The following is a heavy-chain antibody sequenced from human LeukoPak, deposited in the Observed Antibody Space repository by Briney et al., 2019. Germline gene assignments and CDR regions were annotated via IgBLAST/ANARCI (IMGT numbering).Heavy chain of an antibody. Sequence: GGSLRLSCAGSGFTFSNYALSWVRQAPGQGLEWVSTISDSGDFTFYADAVKGRFTISRDNSKSTLYLQMYSLRAEDTAIYYCARAPPYTKYFDYWGRGTLPTVSS. J-gene: IGHJ4*02. V-gene: IGHV3-23*01. CDR2: ISDSGDFT. CDR3: ARAPPYTKYFDY. CDR1: GFTFSNYA. D-gene: IGHD1-1*01.